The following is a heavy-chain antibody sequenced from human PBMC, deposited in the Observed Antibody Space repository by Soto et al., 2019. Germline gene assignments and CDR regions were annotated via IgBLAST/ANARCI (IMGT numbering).Heavy chain of an antibody. V-gene: IGHV4-4*07. CDR1: GASVINDY. Sequence: QVHLQESGPGLVKPSETLSLSCTVSGASVINDYWSWIRQPAGKGLEWIGRIYGGGDSSQNPALKVRVTMSVDTSKNQLSLKLRSMTAADTAVYYCARDNAQVEASLGFDYWGQGILVTVSS. CDR3: ARDNAQVEASLGFDY. J-gene: IGHJ4*02. CDR2: IYGGGDS. D-gene: IGHD3-16*01.